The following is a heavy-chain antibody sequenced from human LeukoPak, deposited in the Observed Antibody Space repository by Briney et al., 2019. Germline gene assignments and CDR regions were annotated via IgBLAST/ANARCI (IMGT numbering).Heavy chain of an antibody. Sequence: SETLSLTCTVSGGSISSYYWSWIRQPAGKGLERIGRIYTSGSTNYNPSLKSRVTMSVDTSKNQFSLKLSSVTAADTAVYYCARNMYYDFWSGYSLDAFDIWGQGTMVTVSS. CDR1: GGSISSYY. CDR3: ARNMYYDFWSGYSLDAFDI. V-gene: IGHV4-4*07. J-gene: IGHJ3*02. CDR2: IYTSGST. D-gene: IGHD3-3*01.